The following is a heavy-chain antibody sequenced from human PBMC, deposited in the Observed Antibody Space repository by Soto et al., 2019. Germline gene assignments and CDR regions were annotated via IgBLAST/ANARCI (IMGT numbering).Heavy chain of an antibody. CDR1: GYIFTSSG. J-gene: IGHJ4*02. CDR3: ASDTAGTLDN. V-gene: IGHV1-18*01. CDR2: ISAYNGNT. Sequence: QVQLVQSGTEVKKPGASVKVSCKASGYIFTSSGISWVRQAPGQGLEWMGWISAYNGNTISAQKHQGRVTMTTDTSTSTAYMELSSLRSNDTDVYYCASDTAGTLDNWGQGTLVTVSS. D-gene: IGHD5-18*01.